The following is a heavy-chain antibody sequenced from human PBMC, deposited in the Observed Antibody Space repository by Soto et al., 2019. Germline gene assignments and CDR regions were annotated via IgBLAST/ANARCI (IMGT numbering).Heavy chain of an antibody. CDR1: GYTFSAYY. CDR2: INPKSGGT. J-gene: IGHJ4*01. CDR3: ARGRPFAYGCSLYSVY. D-gene: IGHD3-22*01. V-gene: IGHV1-2*02. Sequence: ASVKVSCKTSGYTFSAYYMHWVRQAPGQGLEWMGWINPKSGGTLYAQKFQGRVTMTRDTSISTAYMELSRLRSDYTAVYYCARGRPFAYGCSLYSVYCGHGTLVTDS.